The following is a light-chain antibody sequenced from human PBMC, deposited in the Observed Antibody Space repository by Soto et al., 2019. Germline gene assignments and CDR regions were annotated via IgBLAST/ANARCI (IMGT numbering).Light chain of an antibody. CDR2: GAS. CDR3: QQYYSYPPT. Sequence: EIVMTQSPATLSVSPGEGATLSCRASQSVSSKLAWYQQKPGQAPRLLIYGASTRATGIPARFSGSGSGTEFTLIISSLQSEDSATYYCQQYYSYPPTFGQGTKVEIK. J-gene: IGKJ1*01. CDR1: QSVSSK. V-gene: IGKV3-15*01.